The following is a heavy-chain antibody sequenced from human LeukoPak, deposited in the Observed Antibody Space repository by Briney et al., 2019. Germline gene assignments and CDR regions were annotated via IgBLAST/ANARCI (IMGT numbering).Heavy chain of an antibody. CDR1: GGSISGYY. V-gene: IGHV4-59*08. Sequence: SETLSLTCTVSGGSISGYYWTWIRQPPGKGLEWIGDIFYSGSTNYNPSLMSRVTISVDTSKNQLSLKLTSVTAADTAVYYCARHRRKGSAPEYWGQGTLVTVSS. CDR3: ARHRRKGSAPEY. CDR2: IFYSGST. D-gene: IGHD2-15*01. J-gene: IGHJ4*02.